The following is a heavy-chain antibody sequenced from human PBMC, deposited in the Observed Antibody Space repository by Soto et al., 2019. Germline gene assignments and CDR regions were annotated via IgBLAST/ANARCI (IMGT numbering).Heavy chain of an antibody. CDR2: ISGSGGST. Sequence: GVLRLSCAASGFTFRNYAMSLVRQAPGKGLEWVSSISGSGGSTHYADSVKGRFTSSRDNSKNTLFLQMNSLRAEDTAVYYCAKGDLFTITDYWGQGTLVTVSS. J-gene: IGHJ4*02. V-gene: IGHV3-23*01. CDR3: AKGDLFTITDY. D-gene: IGHD5-12*01. CDR1: GFTFRNYA.